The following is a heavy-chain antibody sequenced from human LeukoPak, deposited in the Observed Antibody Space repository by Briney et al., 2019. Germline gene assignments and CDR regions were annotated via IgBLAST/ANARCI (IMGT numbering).Heavy chain of an antibody. J-gene: IGHJ5*02. D-gene: IGHD1-1*01. CDR2: IRSKAYGGTT. V-gene: IGHV3-49*04. CDR3: TRDPTSTGTTRWFDP. CDR1: GFTFGDYA. Sequence: PGRSLGLSCTASGFTFGDYAMSWVRQAPGKGLEWVGFIRSKAYGGTTEYAASVKGRFTISRDDSKSIAYLQMNSLKTEDTAVYYCTRDPTSTGTTRWFDPWGQGTLVTVSS.